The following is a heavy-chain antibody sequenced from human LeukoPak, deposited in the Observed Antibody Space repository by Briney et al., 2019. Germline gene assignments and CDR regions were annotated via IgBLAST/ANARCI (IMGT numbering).Heavy chain of an antibody. CDR2: IYYSGST. CDR3: ARGGIAAFHFDY. Sequence: PGGSLRLSCAASGFTFSSYAMSWVRQAPGKGLEWIGYIYYSGSTNYNPSLKSRVTMSVDTSKNQFSLKLSSVTAADTAVYYCARGGIAAFHFDYWGQGTLVTVSS. D-gene: IGHD6-25*01. V-gene: IGHV4-59*01. CDR1: GFTFSSYA. J-gene: IGHJ4*02.